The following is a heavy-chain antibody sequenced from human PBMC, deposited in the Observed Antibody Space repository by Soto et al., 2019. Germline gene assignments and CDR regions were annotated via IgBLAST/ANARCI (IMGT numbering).Heavy chain of an antibody. CDR3: ARETPPREFYYGSGSYVFDP. CDR1: GYPLTELS. V-gene: IGHV1-46*01. J-gene: IGHJ5*02. CDR2: INPSGGST. D-gene: IGHD3-10*01. Sequence: ASVQVSCKVSGYPLTELSMHWVRQAPGKGLEWMGIINPSGGSTSYAQKFQGRVTMTRDTSTSTVYMELSSLRSEDTAVYYCARETPPREFYYGSGSYVFDPWGQGTLVTSPQ.